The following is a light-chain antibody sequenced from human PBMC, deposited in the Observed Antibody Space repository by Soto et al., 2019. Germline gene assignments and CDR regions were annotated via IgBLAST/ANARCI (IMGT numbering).Light chain of an antibody. CDR1: QGVGRF. CDR2: DPS. J-gene: IGKJ4*01. V-gene: IGKV3-11*01. CDR3: QQRGGWPLT. Sequence: EIVLTQSPATLSLSPGERAALSCRASQGVGRFLAWYQQKPGQVPRLLIYDPSNRATGIPARFSGSGSETDFTLAIDNLEPEDFAVYYCQQRGGWPLTFGGGTKVEIK.